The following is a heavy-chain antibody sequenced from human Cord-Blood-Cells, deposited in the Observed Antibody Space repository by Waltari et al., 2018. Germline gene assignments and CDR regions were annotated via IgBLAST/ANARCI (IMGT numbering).Heavy chain of an antibody. V-gene: IGHV3-9*01. CDR2: ISWNSASI. Sequence: EVQLVESGGGLVQPGRSLRLSCAASGFTFADYAMHWVRQAPGKGLESVSGISWNSASIGYADSVRGRFTISRDNAKNSLYLQMNSLRAEDTALYYCASGYCSSTSCPMKDYWGQGTLVTVSS. D-gene: IGHD2-2*01. CDR3: ASGYCSSTSCPMKDY. J-gene: IGHJ4*02. CDR1: GFTFADYA.